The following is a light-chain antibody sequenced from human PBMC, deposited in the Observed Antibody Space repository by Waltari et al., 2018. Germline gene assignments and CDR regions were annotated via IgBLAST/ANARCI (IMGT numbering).Light chain of an antibody. J-gene: IGLJ2*01. CDR3: QVWDRTGDHVI. CDR1: NIGQKT. Sequence: YVLTQPPSVSVTPGRTARIPCGGNNIGQKTVHWYQQKPGQAPVLVVYEDKERPSGIPERFSASNSGNTATLTISGVAAGDEADYYCQVWDRTGDHVIFGGGTKLTVL. V-gene: IGLV3-21*03. CDR2: EDK.